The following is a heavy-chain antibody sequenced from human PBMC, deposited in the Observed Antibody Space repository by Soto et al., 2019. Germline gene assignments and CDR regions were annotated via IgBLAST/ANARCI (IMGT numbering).Heavy chain of an antibody. CDR3: TKSHSTALVPYYFDY. CDR2: MSSDGSNT. D-gene: IGHD5-18*01. Sequence: VVSRRLSWAASGVTCSSYAIHCILQAQGKGLEWVAFMSSDGSNTFYADSVRGRFTVSRDNSKSTLYLQMNGLMPEDTAVYYCTKSHSTALVPYYFDYWGQGTLVTVSS. V-gene: IGHV3-30*18. J-gene: IGHJ4*02. CDR1: GVTCSSYA.